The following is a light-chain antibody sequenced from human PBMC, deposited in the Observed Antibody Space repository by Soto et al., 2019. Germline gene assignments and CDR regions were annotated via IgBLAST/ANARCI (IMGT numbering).Light chain of an antibody. J-gene: IGKJ1*01. CDR3: HQRQSWPRT. Sequence: EIVLTQSPGTLSLSPGERATLSCRASQSVSNNYLAWYQQKPGQAPRLLIYGASNRATGIPARFSGSGSGTDFTLTINSLAPEDFAIYYCHQRQSWPRTFGQGTKVDIK. V-gene: IGKV3-11*01. CDR2: GAS. CDR1: QSVSNNY.